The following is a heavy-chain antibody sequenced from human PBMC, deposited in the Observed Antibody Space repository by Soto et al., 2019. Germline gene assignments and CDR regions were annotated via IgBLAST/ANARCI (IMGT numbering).Heavy chain of an antibody. J-gene: IGHJ5*02. V-gene: IGHV1-8*01. CDR1: GYTFTSYD. CDR2: MNPNSGNT. D-gene: IGHD4-17*01. Sequence: EASVKVSCKASGYTFTSYDINWVRQATGQGLEYLGWMNPNSGNTGYVQKFQGRVTMTRDTSISTAYMELSSLRSEDSAVYFCARGIKYGAYSRWFDPWGQGTLVTVS. CDR3: ARGIKYGAYSRWFDP.